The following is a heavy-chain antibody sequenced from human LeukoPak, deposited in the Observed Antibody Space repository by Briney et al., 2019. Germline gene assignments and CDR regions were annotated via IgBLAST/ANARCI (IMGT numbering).Heavy chain of an antibody. CDR3: TTGLYSSDIDV. V-gene: IGHV3-15*01. J-gene: IGHJ4*02. CDR2: IKSKSAGGTA. Sequence: KTGGSLRLSCSASGFSFTNAWMSWVRQPPGKGLQWIGRIKSKSAGGTADYAAPVRGRFTFSRDDSRSTVFLQMNGVKAEDTAVYYCTTGLYSSDIDVWGQGALVTVSA. D-gene: IGHD5-12*01. CDR1: GFSFTNAW.